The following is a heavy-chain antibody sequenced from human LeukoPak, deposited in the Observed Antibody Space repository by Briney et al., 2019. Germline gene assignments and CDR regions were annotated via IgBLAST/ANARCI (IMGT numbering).Heavy chain of an antibody. D-gene: IGHD6-19*01. CDR2: ISGSGGST. V-gene: IGHV3-23*01. CDR3: AKFQQGWYRPYYYYGMDV. J-gene: IGHJ6*02. Sequence: HPGGSLRLSCAASGFTFSSYAMSWVRQAPGKGLEWVSAISGSGGSTYYADSVKGRFTISRDNSKNTLYLQMNSLRAEDTAVYYCAKFQQGWYRPYYYYGMDVWGQGTTVTVSS. CDR1: GFTFSSYA.